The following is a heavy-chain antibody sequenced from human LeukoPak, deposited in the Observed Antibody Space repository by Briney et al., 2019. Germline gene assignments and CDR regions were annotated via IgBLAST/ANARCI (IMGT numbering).Heavy chain of an antibody. CDR3: VASSGSYWVNYFDY. J-gene: IGHJ4*02. CDR1: GGSISSGSYY. Sequence: SETLSLTCTVSGGSISSGSYYWSWIRQPAGKGLEWIGRIYTSGSTNYNPSLKSRVTMSVDTSKNQFSLKLSSVTAADTAVYYCVASSGSYWVNYFDYWGQGTLVAVSS. V-gene: IGHV4-61*02. D-gene: IGHD1-26*01. CDR2: IYTSGST.